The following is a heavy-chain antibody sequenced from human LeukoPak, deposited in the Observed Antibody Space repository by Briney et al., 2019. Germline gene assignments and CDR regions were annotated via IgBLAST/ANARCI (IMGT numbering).Heavy chain of an antibody. J-gene: IGHJ4*02. D-gene: IGHD4-11*01. V-gene: IGHV1-2*02. Sequence: ASVKVSCKASGYTFTDCYIHWVRQAPGQGLEWLGWINPYSGDTNYAQKFKGRVTMSRDTSISTAYMEVTWLRSDDTAVYFCARAPTHDYSTIEYWGQGTLVTVSS. CDR2: INPYSGDT. CDR3: ARAPTHDYSTIEY. CDR1: GYTFTDCY.